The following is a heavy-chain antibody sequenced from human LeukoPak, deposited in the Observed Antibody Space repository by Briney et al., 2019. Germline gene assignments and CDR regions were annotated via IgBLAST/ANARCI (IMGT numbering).Heavy chain of an antibody. J-gene: IGHJ6*02. Sequence: SVKVSCKASGGTFSSYAISWVRQAPGQGLEWMGGIIPIFGTANYAQKFQGRVTITADESTSTAYMELSSLRSEGTAVYYCAREPYYDILTVRYYYGMDVWGQGTTVTVSS. D-gene: IGHD3-9*01. V-gene: IGHV1-69*13. CDR2: IIPIFGTA. CDR1: GGTFSSYA. CDR3: AREPYYDILTVRYYYGMDV.